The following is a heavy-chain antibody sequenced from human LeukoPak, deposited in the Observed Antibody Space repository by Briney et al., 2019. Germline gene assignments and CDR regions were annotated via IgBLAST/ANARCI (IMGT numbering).Heavy chain of an antibody. Sequence: RGSPRLSCAASGFTFSSYSINWVCQAPGKGLEWVSYIGISTTHINYASSVKGRFTISRDNAKNSLYLQMNSLRDEDTAVYFCARDNSYAFDSWGHGIIVSVSS. D-gene: IGHD2-21*01. J-gene: IGHJ3*02. CDR2: IGISTTHI. V-gene: IGHV3-48*02. CDR1: GFTFSSYS. CDR3: ARDNSYAFDS.